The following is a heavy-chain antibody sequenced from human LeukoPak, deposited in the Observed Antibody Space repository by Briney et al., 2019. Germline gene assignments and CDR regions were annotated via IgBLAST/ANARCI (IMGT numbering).Heavy chain of an antibody. J-gene: IGHJ5*01. D-gene: IGHD2-8*02. CDR1: GGSINRSGSY. CDR3: ARHLVGFGSSDS. V-gene: IGHV4-39*01. Sequence: PSETLSLTCTVSGGSINRSGSYWGWIRQPPGKGLEWIGTLYSSGHAYYNPSPKSRVSISVDMSKSQFSLNLTSVTATDTAVYYCARHLVGFGSSDSWGQGTLVGVSS. CDR2: LYSSGHA.